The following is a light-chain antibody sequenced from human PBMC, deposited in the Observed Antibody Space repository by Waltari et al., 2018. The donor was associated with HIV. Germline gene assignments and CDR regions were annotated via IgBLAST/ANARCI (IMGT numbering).Light chain of an antibody. Sequence: DIVMTQYPLSLPVIPGKPASITCRSSQSLLHSNGKNYLDLYLQKPGQSPQVLICFGSTRAAGVPGKCSGSGSGTHSTLRSDRVEAEDVGIYYCMQGLQTPITFGQGTRLEIK. CDR3: MQGLQTPIT. V-gene: IGKV2-28*01. CDR1: QSLLHSNGKNY. CDR2: FGS. J-gene: IGKJ5*01.